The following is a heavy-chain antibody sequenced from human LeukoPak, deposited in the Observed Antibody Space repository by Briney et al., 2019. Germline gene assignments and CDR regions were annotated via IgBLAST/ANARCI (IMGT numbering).Heavy chain of an antibody. CDR2: ISGSGGST. Sequence: PGGSLRLSCAASGFTFTTYAMNWVRQAPGKGLEWVSSISGSGGSTYYADSVKGRFTISRDSSKNTLYLQMNSLRAEDTAVYYCAKDRDFWSGYGSFDYWGQGTLVTVSS. CDR3: AKDRDFWSGYGSFDY. CDR1: GFTFTTYA. D-gene: IGHD3-3*01. J-gene: IGHJ4*02. V-gene: IGHV3-23*01.